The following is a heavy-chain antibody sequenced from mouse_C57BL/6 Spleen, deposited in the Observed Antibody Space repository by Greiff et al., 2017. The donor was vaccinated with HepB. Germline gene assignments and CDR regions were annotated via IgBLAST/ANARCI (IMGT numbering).Heavy chain of an antibody. CDR2: IYPGDGDT. Sequence: QVQLQQSGAELVKPGASVKISCKASGYAFSSYWMNWVKQRPGKGLEWIGQIYPGDGDTNYNGKFKGKATLTADKSSSTAYMQLSSLTSEDSAVYFCARSDYYGSQYYFDYWGQGTTLTVSS. CDR1: GYAFSSYW. J-gene: IGHJ2*01. D-gene: IGHD1-1*01. V-gene: IGHV1-80*01. CDR3: ARSDYYGSQYYFDY.